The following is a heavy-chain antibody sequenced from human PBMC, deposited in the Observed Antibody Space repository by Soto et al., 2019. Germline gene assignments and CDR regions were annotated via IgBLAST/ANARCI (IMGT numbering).Heavy chain of an antibody. J-gene: IGHJ5*01. CDR3: AKDRLSSPCTWFDS. V-gene: IGHV3-23*01. Sequence: EVQLLESGGGLVQPGGSLRLSCAASGFTFDNYAMSWVRQAPGKGLEWVSGIGGSGATTYYAHSVKGRFTISRDNSKNTLYLQMNSLRAEYTAVYYCAKDRLSSPCTWFDSWGQGTLVTVSS. CDR1: GFTFDNYA. D-gene: IGHD5-12*01. CDR2: IGGSGATT.